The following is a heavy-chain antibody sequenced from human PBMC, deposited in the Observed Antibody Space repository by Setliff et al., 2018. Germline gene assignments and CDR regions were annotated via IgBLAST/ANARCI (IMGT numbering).Heavy chain of an antibody. Sequence: GSVKVSCKASGHTFITFGISWVRQAPGQGLEWMGWISAYSDDTKYAEKFQGRVTMTMDTSTGTAYMELRSLRSDDTAVYICAYDSSGYYPGYWGQGTLVTVSS. V-gene: IGHV1-18*01. CDR2: ISAYSDDT. J-gene: IGHJ4*02. CDR3: AYDSSGYYPGY. D-gene: IGHD3-22*01. CDR1: GHTFITFG.